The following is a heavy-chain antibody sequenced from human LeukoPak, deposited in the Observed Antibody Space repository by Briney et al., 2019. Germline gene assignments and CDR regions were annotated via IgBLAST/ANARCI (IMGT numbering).Heavy chain of an antibody. CDR2: IYTSGST. Sequence: PSETLSLTCTVSGGSISSYYWSWIRQPAGKGLEWIGRIYTSGSTNYNPSLKSRVTMSVDTSKNQFSLKLSSVTAADTAVYYCARGPRGLRIYYFDYWGQGTLVTVSS. D-gene: IGHD4-17*01. V-gene: IGHV4-4*07. J-gene: IGHJ4*02. CDR1: GGSISSYY. CDR3: ARGPRGLRIYYFDY.